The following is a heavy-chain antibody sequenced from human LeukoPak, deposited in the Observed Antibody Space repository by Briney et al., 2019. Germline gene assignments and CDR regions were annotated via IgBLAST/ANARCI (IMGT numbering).Heavy chain of an antibody. J-gene: IGHJ4*02. CDR1: GGSISSYY. D-gene: IGHD1-26*01. CDR3: ARHKDGGSFPMDS. CDR2: IYYSGST. V-gene: IGHV4-59*08. Sequence: PSGTLSLTCTVSGGSISSYYWSWIRQPPGKGLEWIGYIYYSGSTNYNPSLKSRVTISVDTSKNQFSLRLSSVTAADTAVYYCARHKDGGSFPMDSWGQGTLVTVSS.